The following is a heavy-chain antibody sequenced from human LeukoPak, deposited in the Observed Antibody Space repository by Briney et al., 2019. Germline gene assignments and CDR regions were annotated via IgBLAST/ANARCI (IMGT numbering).Heavy chain of an antibody. CDR2: IYYSGST. CDR1: GGSISSSSYY. CDR3: ARLTDRSSTSCYYYYYGMDV. J-gene: IGHJ6*02. D-gene: IGHD2-2*01. V-gene: IGHV4-39*01. Sequence: SETLSLTCTVSGGSISSSSYYWGWIRQPPGKGLEWIGSIYYSGSTYYNPSLKSRVTISVDTSKNQFSLKLSSVTAADTAVYYCARLTDRSSTSCYYYYYGMDVWGQGTTVTVSS.